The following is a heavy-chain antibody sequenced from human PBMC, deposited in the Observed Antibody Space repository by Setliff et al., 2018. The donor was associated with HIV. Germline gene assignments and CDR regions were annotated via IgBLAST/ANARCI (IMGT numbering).Heavy chain of an antibody. CDR3: ARDHTYLTTLTRSSLYFDY. Sequence: SETLSLTCTVSGGSINSHYWSWVRQPPGKGLEWIGEINHSGSTNYNPSLKSRVTMSVDPSKSQFSLKLTSVTAADTAVYYCARDHTYLTTLTRSSLYFDYWGQGTLVTVSS. D-gene: IGHD4-17*01. CDR2: INHSGST. V-gene: IGHV4-34*01. CDR1: GGSINSHY. J-gene: IGHJ4*02.